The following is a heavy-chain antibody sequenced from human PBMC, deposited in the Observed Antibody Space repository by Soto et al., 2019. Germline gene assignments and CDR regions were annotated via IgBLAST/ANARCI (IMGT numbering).Heavy chain of an antibody. D-gene: IGHD1-26*01. CDR1: GFTFSSYA. CDR2: ISGSGGST. CDR3: AKDPYPSFFSGSYAGFDY. J-gene: IGHJ4*02. Sequence: GGSLRLSCAASGFTFSSYAMSWVRQAPGKGLEWVSAISGSGGSTYYADSVKGRFTISRDNSKNTLYLQMNSLRAEDTAVYYCAKDPYPSFFSGSYAGFDYWGQGTLVTVSS. V-gene: IGHV3-23*01.